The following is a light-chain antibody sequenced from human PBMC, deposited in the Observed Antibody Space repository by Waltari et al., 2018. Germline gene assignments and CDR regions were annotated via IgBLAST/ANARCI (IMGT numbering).Light chain of an antibody. CDR1: SSDVGGYNY. CDR3: GSFISSTTGI. CDR2: DAI. J-gene: IGLJ2*01. Sequence: QSALTQPDSVFGSPGQSITISCTGTSSDVGGYNYVSWYQQYPGKAPKVIIYDAINRPSGVSNRFSGSKSGNSASLTISGLQAEDEADYYCGSFISSTTGIFGGGTRLTVL. V-gene: IGLV2-14*03.